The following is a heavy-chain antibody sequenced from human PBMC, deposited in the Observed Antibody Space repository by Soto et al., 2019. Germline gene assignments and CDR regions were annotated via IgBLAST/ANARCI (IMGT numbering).Heavy chain of an antibody. CDR1: GYTFTSYD. D-gene: IGHD2-8*01. CDR3: AKGRSYPSGGVLMVYAIIDQVDYMDV. V-gene: IGHV1-8*01. J-gene: IGHJ6*03. CDR2: MNPNSGNT. Sequence: VASVKVSCKASGYTFTSYDINWVRQATGQGLEWMGWMNPNSGNTGYAQKFQGRVTMTRNTSISTAYMELSSLRSEDTAVYYCAKGRSYPSGGVLMVYAIIDQVDYMDVWGKGTTVTVSS.